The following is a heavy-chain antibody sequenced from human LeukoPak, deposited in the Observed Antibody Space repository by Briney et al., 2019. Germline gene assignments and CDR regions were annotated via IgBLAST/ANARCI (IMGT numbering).Heavy chain of an antibody. J-gene: IGHJ4*02. D-gene: IGHD2-2*01. CDR3: AKVNYYQPYF. V-gene: IGHV3-23*01. Sequence: GGSLRLSCAASGFTLSSYTMSWVRQAPGKGLEWVSTIDVTTGGSYYADSVKGRFTISRDTFQNTLYLQLNSLRVDDTAVYYCAKVNYYQPYFWGQGTLVTVSS. CDR2: IDVTTGGS. CDR1: GFTLSSYT.